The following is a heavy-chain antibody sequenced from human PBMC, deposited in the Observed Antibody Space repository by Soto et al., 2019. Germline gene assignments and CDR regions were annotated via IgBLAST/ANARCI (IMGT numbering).Heavy chain of an antibody. CDR3: ARGTMVRGVPYYYGMDV. J-gene: IGHJ6*02. D-gene: IGHD3-10*01. Sequence: WASVKVSCKASGGTFSSYAISWVRQAPGQGLEWMGGIIPIFGTANYAQKFQGRVTITADESTSTAYMELSSLRSEDTAVYYCARGTMVRGVPYYYGMDVWGQGTTVTVSS. CDR1: GGTFSSYA. V-gene: IGHV1-69*13. CDR2: IIPIFGTA.